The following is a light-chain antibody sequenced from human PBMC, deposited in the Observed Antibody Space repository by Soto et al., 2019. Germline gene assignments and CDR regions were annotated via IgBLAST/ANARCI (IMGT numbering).Light chain of an antibody. CDR3: QQYGSSPPIT. CDR1: QSVSSSY. Sequence: EIVLTHSPGTLSLSPGERATLSCRASQSVSSSYLAWYQQKPGQAPRLLIYGASSRATGIPDRFSGSGSGTDFTLTISRLEPEDFAVHYCQQYGSSPPITFGQGTRLEIK. J-gene: IGKJ5*01. V-gene: IGKV3-20*01. CDR2: GAS.